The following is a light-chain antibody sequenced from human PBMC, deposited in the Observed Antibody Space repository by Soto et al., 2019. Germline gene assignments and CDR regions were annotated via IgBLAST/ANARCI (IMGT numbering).Light chain of an antibody. J-gene: IGLJ1*01. Sequence: SALTQPASVSGSPGQSITISCTGTSSDVGGYNYVSWYQQHPGKAPKLMIYEVSNRPSGVSNRFSGPKSGNTASLTISGLQAEDEADYYCSSYTSSSTYVFGTGTKLTVL. CDR3: SSYTSSSTYV. CDR2: EVS. CDR1: SSDVGGYNY. V-gene: IGLV2-14*01.